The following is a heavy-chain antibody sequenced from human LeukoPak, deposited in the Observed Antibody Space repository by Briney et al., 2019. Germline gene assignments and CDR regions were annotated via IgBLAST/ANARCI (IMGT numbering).Heavy chain of an antibody. D-gene: IGHD3-3*01. J-gene: IGHJ4*02. CDR3: ARGSIFGVGERYYFDY. CDR2: IDSSGSAI. Sequence: GGSLRLSCAASGFSFSDYYMTWIRQAPGKSLEWISYIDSSGSAISYADSVKGRFTISRDNAKNSLYLQMNSLRAEDTAVYYCARGSIFGVGERYYFDYWGQGTLVTVSS. CDR1: GFSFSDYY. V-gene: IGHV3-11*04.